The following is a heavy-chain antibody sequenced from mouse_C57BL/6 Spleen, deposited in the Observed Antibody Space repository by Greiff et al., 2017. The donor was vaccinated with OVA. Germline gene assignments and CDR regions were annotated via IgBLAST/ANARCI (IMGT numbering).Heavy chain of an antibody. CDR3: ARYRGTTRVLAY. D-gene: IGHD3-3*01. Sequence: QVQLQQSGAELVRPGTSVKVSCKASGYAFTNYLIEWVKQRPGQGLEWIGVINPGSGGTNYNEKFKGKATLTADKSSSTAYMQRSSLTSEDSAVYFCARYRGTTRVLAYWGQGTLVTVSA. CDR2: INPGSGGT. CDR1: GYAFTNYL. V-gene: IGHV1-54*01. J-gene: IGHJ3*01.